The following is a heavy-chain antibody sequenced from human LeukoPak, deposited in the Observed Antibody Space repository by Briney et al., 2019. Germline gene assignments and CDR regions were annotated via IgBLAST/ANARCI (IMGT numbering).Heavy chain of an antibody. CDR1: GGSISSGNSY. J-gene: IGHJ4*02. Sequence: PSETLSLTCTVSGGSISSGNSYWSWIRQPAGKGLEWIGRIYTSGSTNYNPSLKSRVTISVDTSKNQLSLKLSSVTAADTAVYYCARGHGISSSWYFDYWGQGTLVTVSS. V-gene: IGHV4-61*02. CDR3: ARGHGISSSWYFDY. D-gene: IGHD6-13*01. CDR2: IYTSGST.